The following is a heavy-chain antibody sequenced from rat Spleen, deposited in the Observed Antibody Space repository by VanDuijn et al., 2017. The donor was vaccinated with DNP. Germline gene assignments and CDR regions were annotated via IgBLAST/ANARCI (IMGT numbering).Heavy chain of an antibody. V-gene: IGHV5-46*01. CDR1: GFDFKNFP. J-gene: IGHJ2*01. CDR2: IGIVGGST. Sequence: EVQLVESGGGLVQPGRSMRLSCAASGFDFKNFPMAWVRQTPTQGLEWVATIGIVGGSTYYRDSVKGRFTGSRDDAKSTLYLQMDSLRSDDTATYYCARQRWYYSGEGMDYWGQGVMVTVSS. CDR3: ARQRWYYSGEGMDY. D-gene: IGHD1-1*01.